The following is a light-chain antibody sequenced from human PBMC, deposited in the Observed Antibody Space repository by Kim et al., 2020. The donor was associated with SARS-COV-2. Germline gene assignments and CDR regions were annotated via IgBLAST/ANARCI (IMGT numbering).Light chain of an antibody. CDR1: SSDVGAYDY. V-gene: IGLV2-14*03. J-gene: IGLJ3*02. CDR2: DVS. CDR3: SSYTSSSTWV. Sequence: GQSITLSCTGTSSDVGAYDYLSWYQQHPGKAPTLMIYDVSERPLGVSYRFSGSKSGNMASLTISGLRAEDEADYYCSSYTSSSTWVFGGGTQLTVL.